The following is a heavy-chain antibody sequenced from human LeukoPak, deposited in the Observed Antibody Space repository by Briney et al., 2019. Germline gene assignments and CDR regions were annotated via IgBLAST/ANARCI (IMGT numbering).Heavy chain of an antibody. CDR3: TRAAAAVDY. CDR2: IWDDGSTQ. D-gene: IGHD6-13*01. V-gene: IGHV3-33*01. Sequence: PGRSLRLSCAASGFTISRSGMHWVRQAPGKGLEWVAVIWDDGSTQKYADSVKGRFTISRDNAKNTLYLQMNSLRAEDTAVYYCTRAAAAVDYWGQGTLVTVSS. CDR1: GFTISRSG. J-gene: IGHJ4*02.